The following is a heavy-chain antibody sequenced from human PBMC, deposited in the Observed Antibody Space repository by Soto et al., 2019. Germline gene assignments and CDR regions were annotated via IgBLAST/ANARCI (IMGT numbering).Heavy chain of an antibody. CDR1: GFTFSSYA. J-gene: IGHJ3*01. CDR3: VRDHRWAFDF. V-gene: IGHV3-48*02. CDR2: ISVGGGSI. Sequence: EVQRVDSGGGLVQPGGSLLVSCLASGFTFSSYALNWVRQAPGKGLVWVSYISVGGGSILYADSVKGRFTISRGDATNSLYLQMNSLRDEDTAVDYCVRDHRWAFDFWGQGTMVTVSS. D-gene: IGHD1-26*01.